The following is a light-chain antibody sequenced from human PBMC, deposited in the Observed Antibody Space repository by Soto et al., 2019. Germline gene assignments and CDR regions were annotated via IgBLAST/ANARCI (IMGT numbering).Light chain of an antibody. CDR3: AAWDDTSSFV. CDR1: SSNIGRNT. Sequence: QSVLTQPPSASGTPGQRVIISCSGSSSNIGRNTVNWYQHLPGTAPRLLIYTNDQRPSGVPDRFSGSKSGTSASLAISGLQSEDENDYYCAAWDDTSSFVFGTGTKLTVL. J-gene: IGLJ1*01. CDR2: TND. V-gene: IGLV1-44*01.